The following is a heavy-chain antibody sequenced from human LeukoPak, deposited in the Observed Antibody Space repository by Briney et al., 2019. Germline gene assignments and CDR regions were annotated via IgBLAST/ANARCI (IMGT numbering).Heavy chain of an antibody. CDR2: ISSSSSSYSYT. CDR3: AKDQIAVVVVAARHQPQQFDY. CDR1: GFTFSSYS. D-gene: IGHD2-15*01. V-gene: IGHV3-21*04. J-gene: IGHJ4*02. Sequence: PGGSLRLSCAASGFTFSSYSMHWVRQAPGKGLEWVSSISSSSSSYSYTYYADSVKGRFTISRDNSKNTLYLQMNSLRAEDTAVYYCAKDQIAVVVVAARHQPQQFDYWGQGTLVTVSS.